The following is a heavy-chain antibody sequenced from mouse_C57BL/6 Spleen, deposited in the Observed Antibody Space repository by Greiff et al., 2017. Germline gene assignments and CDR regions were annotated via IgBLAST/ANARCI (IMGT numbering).Heavy chain of an antibody. Sequence: EVKLVESGGGLVKPGGSLKLSCAASGYTFSGYAMSWVRQTPEKRLEWVATISDGGSYTYYPDKLKGKSTITGDNAKNKLYLQMSNLKSEDTAMYYCARDRHYDEGALDYWGQGTTLTVSS. CDR3: ARDRHYDEGALDY. CDR2: ISDGGSYT. CDR1: GYTFSGYA. V-gene: IGHV5-4*01. D-gene: IGHD2-4*01. J-gene: IGHJ2*01.